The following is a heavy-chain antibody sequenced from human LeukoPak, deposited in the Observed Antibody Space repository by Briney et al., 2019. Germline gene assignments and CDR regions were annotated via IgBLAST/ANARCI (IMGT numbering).Heavy chain of an antibody. Sequence: GRSLRLSCAASGFTFSSYAMHWVRQAPGKGLEWVAVISYDGSNKYYADSVKGRFTISRDNSKNTLYLQMNSLRAEDTAVYYCARENQSIAAGYHYYGMDVWGQGTTVTVSS. CDR1: GFTFSSYA. J-gene: IGHJ6*02. CDR2: ISYDGSNK. V-gene: IGHV3-30-3*01. CDR3: ARENQSIAAGYHYYGMDV. D-gene: IGHD6-13*01.